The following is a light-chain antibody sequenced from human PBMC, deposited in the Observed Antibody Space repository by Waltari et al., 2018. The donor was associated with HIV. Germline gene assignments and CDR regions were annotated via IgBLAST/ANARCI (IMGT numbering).Light chain of an antibody. CDR3: QQYGSSPWYT. CDR2: GAS. J-gene: IGKJ2*01. V-gene: IGKV3-20*01. Sequence: IVLTPSPGTLSLSPGERAPLSCRASQSVSSSYLAWYQQKPGQAPRLLIYGASSRATGIPDRFSGSGSGTDFTLTISRLEPEDFAVYYCQQYGSSPWYTFGQGTKLEIK. CDR1: QSVSSSY.